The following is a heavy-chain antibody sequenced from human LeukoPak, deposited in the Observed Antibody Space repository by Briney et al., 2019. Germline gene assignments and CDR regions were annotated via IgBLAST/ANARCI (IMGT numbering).Heavy chain of an antibody. D-gene: IGHD3-22*01. CDR1: GGSISSYY. J-gene: IGHJ4*02. CDR3: ARRDSSGFTFDY. V-gene: IGHV4-59*08. CDR2: IYYSGST. Sequence: SETLSLTCTVSGGSISSYYWSWIRQPPGKGLEWIGYIYYSGSTNYNPSLKSRVTISVDTSKSQFSLKLSSVTAADTAVYYCARRDSSGFTFDYWGQGTLVTVSS.